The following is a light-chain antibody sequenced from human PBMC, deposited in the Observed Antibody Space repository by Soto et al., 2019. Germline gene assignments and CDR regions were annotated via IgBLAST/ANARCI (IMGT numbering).Light chain of an antibody. CDR3: QHYSNWPPT. CDR2: YAS. J-gene: IGKJ3*01. Sequence: EVVMTQSPATLSVSPGERATLSCRASQTVHRNLAWYQQKPGQAPSLLISYASTRATGIPARFSGSGSGTEFTLTISSLQSEDSGVYYGQHYSNWPPTFGPGTKVEIK. V-gene: IGKV3-15*01. CDR1: QTVHRN.